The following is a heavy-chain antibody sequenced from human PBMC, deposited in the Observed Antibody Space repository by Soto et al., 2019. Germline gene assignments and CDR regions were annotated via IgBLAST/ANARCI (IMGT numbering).Heavy chain of an antibody. CDR1: GGSISSYY. CDR3: ARWLRPYYFDY. V-gene: IGHV4-59*01. CDR2: IYYSGSS. Sequence: TSETLSLTCTVSGGSISSYYWSWIRQPPGKGLEWIGCIYYSGSSNYNPSLKSRVTISVDTSKNQFSLKLSSVTAADTAVYYCARWLRPYYFDYWGQGTLVTVSS. D-gene: IGHD5-12*01. J-gene: IGHJ4*02.